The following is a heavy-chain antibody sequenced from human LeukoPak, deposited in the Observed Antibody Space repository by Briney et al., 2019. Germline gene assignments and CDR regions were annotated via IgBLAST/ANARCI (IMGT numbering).Heavy chain of an antibody. V-gene: IGHV4-59*08. CDR1: GGCISSYY. CDR2: IYYSGGT. CDR3: ARLNWVPGSTWPKIDS. J-gene: IGHJ4*02. Sequence: PSETLSLTCTDSGGCISSYYRSWVRQPPGKGLEWIGYIYYSGGTNYNPSLKSRVTISLDTSKNQFSLNLSSVTAADTAVYYCARLNWVPGSTWPKIDSWGQGTLVTVSS. D-gene: IGHD6-13*01.